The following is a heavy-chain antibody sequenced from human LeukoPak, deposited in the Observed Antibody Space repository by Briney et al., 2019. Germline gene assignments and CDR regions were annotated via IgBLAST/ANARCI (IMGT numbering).Heavy chain of an antibody. J-gene: IGHJ4*02. V-gene: IGHV4-4*07. Sequence: PSETLSLTCTVSSGSISDYYWAWLRQPAGKGLEYLGRRSPSVSGVISNNPPLRGRVTVSMDPSKNQFSLKLTSVTAADTAVYYCARDPYRSSFDSWGQGTLVTVSS. CDR3: ARDPYRSSFDS. CDR1: SGSISDYY. D-gene: IGHD1-26*01. CDR2: RSPSVSGVI.